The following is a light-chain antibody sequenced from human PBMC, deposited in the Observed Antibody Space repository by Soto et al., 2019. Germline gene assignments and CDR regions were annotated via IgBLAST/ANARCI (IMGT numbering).Light chain of an antibody. CDR2: GAS. V-gene: IGKV3-15*01. J-gene: IGKJ2*01. Sequence: EIVMTQSPVTLSVSPGERGTLSCRASQSVSTKLLWFQQKPGQAPRLLIYGASTRATGIPTRFSGGGSGTEFSLTISSLQSEDFAVYYCLQYNNWPYTFGQGT. CDR1: QSVSTK. CDR3: LQYNNWPYT.